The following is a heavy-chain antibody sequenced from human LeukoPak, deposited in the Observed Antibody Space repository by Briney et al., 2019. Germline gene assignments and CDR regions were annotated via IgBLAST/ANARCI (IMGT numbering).Heavy chain of an antibody. Sequence: GGSLRLSCAASGFIFNTYGMHWVRQAPGKGLEWVAVISYDGSNKYYADSVKGRFTISRDNSKNTLYLQMNSLRAEDTAVYYCARESAPDYGGNFGNWGQGTLVTVSS. CDR3: ARESAPDYGGNFGN. J-gene: IGHJ4*02. CDR1: GFIFNTYG. V-gene: IGHV3-30*03. CDR2: ISYDGSNK. D-gene: IGHD4-23*01.